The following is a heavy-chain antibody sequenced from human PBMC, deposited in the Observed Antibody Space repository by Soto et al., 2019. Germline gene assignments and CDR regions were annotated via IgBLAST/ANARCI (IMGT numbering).Heavy chain of an antibody. J-gene: IGHJ3*02. V-gene: IGHV1-3*01. CDR2: INAGNGNT. CDR3: AREPQDYDILTGYYNDAFDI. D-gene: IGHD3-9*01. CDR1: GYTFTSYA. Sequence: QVPLVQSGAEVKKPGASVKVSCKASGYTFTSYAMHWVRQAPGQRLEWMGWINAGNGNTKYSQKFQGRVTITRDTSASTAYMELSSLRSEDTAVYYCAREPQDYDILTGYYNDAFDIWGQGTMVTVSS.